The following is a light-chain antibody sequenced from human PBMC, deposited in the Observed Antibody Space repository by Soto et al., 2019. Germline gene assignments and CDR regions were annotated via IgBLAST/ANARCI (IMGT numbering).Light chain of an antibody. CDR1: QSVRSN. CDR3: DQYGGSRLIT. J-gene: IGKJ5*01. V-gene: IGKV3-15*01. CDR2: GAS. Sequence: EIVMTQSPATLSASPGERATLSCRASQSVRSNLAWYQQKPGQAPRLLIYGASTRATGIPARFSGRGSGTEFTLSIGGLQSEDFAVYDFDQYGGSRLITLGQGKRLE.